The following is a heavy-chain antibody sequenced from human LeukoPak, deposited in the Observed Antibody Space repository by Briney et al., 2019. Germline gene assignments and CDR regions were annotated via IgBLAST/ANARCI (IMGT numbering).Heavy chain of an antibody. J-gene: IGHJ6*02. D-gene: IGHD3-3*01. Sequence: QPGGSLRLSCAASGFTFSSYWMHWVRQAPGKGLVWVSRINSDGSSTSYADSVKGRFTISRDNAKNTLYLQMNSLRAEDTAVYYCARDLRRITIFGVVIPRPYYYYGMDVWGQGTTVTVSS. CDR3: ARDLRRITIFGVVIPRPYYYYGMDV. CDR1: GFTFSSYW. CDR2: INSDGSST. V-gene: IGHV3-74*01.